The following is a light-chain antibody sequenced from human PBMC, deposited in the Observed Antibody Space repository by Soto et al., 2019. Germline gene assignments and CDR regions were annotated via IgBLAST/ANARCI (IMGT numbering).Light chain of an antibody. Sequence: EIVLTQSPGTLSLSPGERATLSCRASQSVSSSYLAWYQQKPGQAPRLLIYGASSRATGIPDRFSGSGSGPDFTLTTSRLEPEDFGVYYCQQYGSSLVTFGQGTRLEI. CDR2: GAS. J-gene: IGKJ5*01. CDR3: QQYGSSLVT. V-gene: IGKV3-20*01. CDR1: QSVSSSY.